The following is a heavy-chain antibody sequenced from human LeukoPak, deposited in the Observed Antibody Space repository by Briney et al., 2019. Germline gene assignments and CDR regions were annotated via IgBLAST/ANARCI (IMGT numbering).Heavy chain of an antibody. CDR1: GGSISSGGYY. D-gene: IGHD6-25*01. CDR3: ARDSNGVPFDY. V-gene: IGHV4-31*03. J-gene: IGHJ4*02. Sequence: SETLSLTCTVSGGSISSGGYYWSWIRQHPGKGLEWIGYIYYGGSTYYNPSLKSRVTISVDTSKNQFSLKLSSVTAADTAVYYCARDSNGVPFDYWGQGTLVTVSS. CDR2: IYYGGST.